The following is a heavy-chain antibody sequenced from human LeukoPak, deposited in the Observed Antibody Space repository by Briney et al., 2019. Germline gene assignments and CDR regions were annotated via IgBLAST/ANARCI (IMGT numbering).Heavy chain of an antibody. CDR2: ISSSSSYI. CDR1: GFTFGDYG. V-gene: IGHV3-21*01. Sequence: GGSLRLSCAASGFTFGDYGVSWVRQTPGKGLEWVSSISSSSSYIYYADSVKGRFTISRDNAKNSLYLQMNSLRAEDTAVYYCARLWFGESPPYYGMDVWGQGTTVTVSS. CDR3: ARLWFGESPPYYGMDV. J-gene: IGHJ6*02. D-gene: IGHD3-10*01.